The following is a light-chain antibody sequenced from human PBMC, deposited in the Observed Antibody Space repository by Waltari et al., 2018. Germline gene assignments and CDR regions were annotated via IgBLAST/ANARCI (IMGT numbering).Light chain of an antibody. J-gene: IGKJ1*01. CDR1: QGINNY. CDR3: QQLNSYQWT. Sequence: IQLTQSPYSLSASVGYRVTITCRASQGINNYLAWYQQKPGKAPKLLIYAASTLQSGVPSRFSGSGSGTDFTLTISSLQPEDFASYYCQQLNSYQWTFGQGTKVEVK. CDR2: AAS. V-gene: IGKV1-9*01.